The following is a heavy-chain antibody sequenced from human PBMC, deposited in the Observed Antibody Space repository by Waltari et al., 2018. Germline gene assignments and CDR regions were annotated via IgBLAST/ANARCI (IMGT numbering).Heavy chain of an antibody. CDR1: GGSIRSYY. D-gene: IGHD1-26*01. V-gene: IGHV4-59*12. Sequence: QVQLQASGPGLVKPSETLSLTCTVSGGSIRSYYWSWIRQPPGKGLEWIGYIYYSGSTNYNPSLKSRVTISVDTSKNQFSLKLSSVTAADTAVYYCARSASGSYGAYYYYGMDVWGQGTTVTVSS. CDR2: IYYSGST. J-gene: IGHJ6*02. CDR3: ARSASGSYGAYYYYGMDV.